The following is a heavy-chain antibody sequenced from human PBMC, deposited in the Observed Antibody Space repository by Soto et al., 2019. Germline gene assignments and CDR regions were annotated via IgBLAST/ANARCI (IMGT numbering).Heavy chain of an antibody. D-gene: IGHD1-26*01. J-gene: IGHJ4*03. Sequence: GGSLRLSCAASGFTFNSYWMHWVRQAPGKGLVWVSRINGDGSSADYADSVKGRFTVSRDNAKNTQYLQMNSLRAEDTAVYFCTRDERSLHPHDPFDTRGQAPVVTGPS. CDR3: TRDERSLHPHDPFDT. CDR1: GFTFNSYW. V-gene: IGHV3-74*01. CDR2: INGDGSSA.